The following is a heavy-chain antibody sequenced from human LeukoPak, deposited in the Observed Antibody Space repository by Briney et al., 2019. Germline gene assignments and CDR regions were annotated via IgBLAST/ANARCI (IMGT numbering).Heavy chain of an antibody. V-gene: IGHV3-23*01. CDR2: IPDTGGST. CDR3: AKDVPASGWAGDY. D-gene: IGHD1-26*01. CDR1: GFTISSYA. J-gene: IGHJ4*02. Sequence: GGSLRLSCAASGFTISSYAMSWVRQAPGKGLEWVSSIPDTGGSTYYADSVKGRFTISRDNSRNTLYLQMSSLRADDTAVYYCAKDVPASGWAGDYWGQGTLVTVSS.